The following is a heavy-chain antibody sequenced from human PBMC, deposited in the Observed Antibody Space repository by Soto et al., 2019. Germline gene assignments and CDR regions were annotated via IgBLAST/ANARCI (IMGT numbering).Heavy chain of an antibody. CDR2: ISGNGGST. CDR1: GFTFSNYA. J-gene: IGHJ5*02. CDR3: ARDVPPTS. V-gene: IGHV3-23*01. D-gene: IGHD2-2*01. Sequence: GGSLRLSCAASGFTFSNYAMSWVRQAPGKGLEWVSVISGNGGSTHYADSVKGRFTISRDNSKNTLYLQMNSLRAEDTAVYYCARDVPPTSWGQGALVTVSS.